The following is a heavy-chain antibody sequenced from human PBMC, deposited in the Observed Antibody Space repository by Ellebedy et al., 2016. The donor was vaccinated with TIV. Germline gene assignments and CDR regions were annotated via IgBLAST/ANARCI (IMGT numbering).Heavy chain of an antibody. Sequence: GSLRLSCTVSSGSISSFYWSWLRQPPGKGLEWLGYIFHSGGTNYNPFLKSRVAISIDTSHNQFSLKLSSVTAADTAVYYCARGLLYYDFWSGYYKGAGDYYYGLDVWGQGTTVTVSS. D-gene: IGHD3-3*01. V-gene: IGHV4-59*01. CDR1: SGSISSFY. CDR3: ARGLLYYDFWSGYYKGAGDYYYGLDV. J-gene: IGHJ6*02. CDR2: IFHSGGT.